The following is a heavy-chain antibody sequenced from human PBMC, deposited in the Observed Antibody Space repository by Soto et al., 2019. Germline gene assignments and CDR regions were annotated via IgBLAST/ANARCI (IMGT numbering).Heavy chain of an antibody. J-gene: IGHJ4*01. Sequence: GGSLRLSCAASGFTFSSYGMHWVRQAPGKGLEWVAVISYDGSNKYYADSVKGRFTISRDNSKNTLYLQMNSLRAEDTGVYYCANVRDTAMSSKSDALEFWGQGTLVTVSS. CDR3: ANVRDTAMSSKSDALEF. V-gene: IGHV3-30*18. CDR2: ISYDGSNK. D-gene: IGHD5-18*01. CDR1: GFTFSSYG.